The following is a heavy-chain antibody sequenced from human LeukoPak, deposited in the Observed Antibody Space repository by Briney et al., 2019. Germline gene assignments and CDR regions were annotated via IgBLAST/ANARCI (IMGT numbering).Heavy chain of an antibody. CDR1: GFTSASYY. CDR3: ARAAITRDGYNSALDY. D-gene: IGHD5-24*01. J-gene: IGHJ4*02. CDR2: INPSGGST. V-gene: IGHV1-46*01. Sequence: ASVKVSCKASGFTSASYYIHWVRQAPGQGLEWMGIINPSGGSTTYAQRFQGRVTMTRDTSTSTVYMELSSLRSEDTAVYYCARAAITRDGYNSALDYWGQGTLVTVSS.